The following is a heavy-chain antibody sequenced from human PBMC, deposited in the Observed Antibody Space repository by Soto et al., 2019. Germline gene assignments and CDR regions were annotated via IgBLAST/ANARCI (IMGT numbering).Heavy chain of an antibody. CDR2: INSDSSVT. Sequence: LSCAASGFTFSSYSFNWVRQAPGKGLEWISYINSDSSVTNYADSVKGRVTISRDNAKDSVYLQMNGLRDADTAMYYCARDHSILGVLGYWGQGTLVTVSS. CDR1: GFTFSSYS. V-gene: IGHV3-48*02. J-gene: IGHJ4*02. CDR3: ARDHSILGVLGY. D-gene: IGHD1-26*01.